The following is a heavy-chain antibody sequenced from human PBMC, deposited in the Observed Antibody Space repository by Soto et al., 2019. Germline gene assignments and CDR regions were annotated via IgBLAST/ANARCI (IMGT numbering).Heavy chain of an antibody. V-gene: IGHV3-30-3*01. CDR1: GFSFSGYA. CDR2: ISYDGSKK. Sequence: QVQLVESGGGVVQPGTSLRLSCAATGFSFSGYAMHWVRQAPGKGLEWVAVISYDGSKKYYADSVKGRFTFSRDNSKSTVYLQMNSLRAEDTAVYYCARGSVAGLTSYYGMDVW. J-gene: IGHJ6*01. D-gene: IGHD6-19*01. CDR3: ARGSVAGLTSYYGMDV.